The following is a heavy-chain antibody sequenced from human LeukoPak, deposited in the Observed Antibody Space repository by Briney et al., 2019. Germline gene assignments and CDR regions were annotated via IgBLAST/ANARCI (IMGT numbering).Heavy chain of an antibody. D-gene: IGHD3-16*02. J-gene: IGHJ4*02. CDR2: ISGSGAST. CDR3: ATGPSLGQLYGIDY. Sequence: PGESLRLSCAASGFTFSTYAMSWVRQAPGKGLEWVSVISGSGASTDYADSVRGRFTISRDNSNNTLYLQMNSLRDEDTAVYYCATGPSLGQLYGIDYWGKGTLVTVSS. CDR1: GFTFSTYA. V-gene: IGHV3-23*01.